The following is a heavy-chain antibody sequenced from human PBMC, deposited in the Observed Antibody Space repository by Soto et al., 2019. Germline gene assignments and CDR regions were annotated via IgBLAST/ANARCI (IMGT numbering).Heavy chain of an antibody. V-gene: IGHV4-39*01. J-gene: IGHJ4*01. CDR2: IHYSGST. CDR1: GDSVTISDYY. CDR3: AAHDSGGYYAEY. D-gene: IGHD3-22*01. Sequence: QLQLQESGPGLVKPSETLSLTCTVSGDSVTISDYYWGWIRQPPGKGLEWIGSIHYSGSTYYNPSLKSRVTISGDTSKKQFSLKLTSVTAADAAVYYCAAHDSGGYYAEYWGQEPWSPSPQ.